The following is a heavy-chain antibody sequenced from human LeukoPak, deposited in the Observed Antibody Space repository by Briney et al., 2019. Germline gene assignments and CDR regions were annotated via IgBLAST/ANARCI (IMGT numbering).Heavy chain of an antibody. CDR1: GFTFDDYT. CDR3: AKDGGGYCSGGSCYGPAN. J-gene: IGHJ4*02. V-gene: IGHV3-43*01. D-gene: IGHD2-15*01. CDR2: ISWDGGST. Sequence: GGSLILSCAASGFTFDDYTMHWVRQAPGKGLEWVSLISWDGGSTYYADSAKGRFTISRDNSKNSLYLQMNSLRTEDTALYYCAKDGGGYCSGGSCYGPANWGQGTLVTVSS.